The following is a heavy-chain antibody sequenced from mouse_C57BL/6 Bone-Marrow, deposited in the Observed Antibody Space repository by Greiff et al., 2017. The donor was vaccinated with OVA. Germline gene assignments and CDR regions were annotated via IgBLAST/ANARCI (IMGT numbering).Heavy chain of an antibody. J-gene: IGHJ4*01. V-gene: IGHV1-85*01. Sequence: QVQLQQSGPELVKPGASVKLSCKASGYTFTSYDINWVKQRPGQGLEWIGWIYPRDGSTKYNEKFKGKATLTVDTSSSTAYMELHSLQSEDSAVSFCARKGLWDYDRDAMDYWGQGTSVTVSS. D-gene: IGHD2-4*01. CDR2: IYPRDGST. CDR3: ARKGLWDYDRDAMDY. CDR1: GYTFTSYD.